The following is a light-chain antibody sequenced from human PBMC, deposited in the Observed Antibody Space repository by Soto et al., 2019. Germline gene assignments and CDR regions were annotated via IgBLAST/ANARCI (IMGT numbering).Light chain of an antibody. Sequence: QSVLTQPPSVSGAPGQRVTISCTGRSSNIGAGYDVHWYQQLPGTAPKLLIYGNSNRPSGVPDRFSGSKSGTSASLAITGLQAEDEADYYCQSYDSSLSRYVFGTGTKLTVL. CDR1: SSNIGAGYD. V-gene: IGLV1-40*01. CDR3: QSYDSSLSRYV. CDR2: GNS. J-gene: IGLJ1*01.